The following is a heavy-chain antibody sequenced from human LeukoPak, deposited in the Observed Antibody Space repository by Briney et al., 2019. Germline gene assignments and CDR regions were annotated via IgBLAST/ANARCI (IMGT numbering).Heavy chain of an antibody. D-gene: IGHD3-16*01. Sequence: SETLSLTCTVSGGSISSGGYSWSWIRQHPGKGLEWIGYIYYSGSTNYNPSLKSRVTISVDTSKNQFSLKLSSVTAADTAVYYCARGGPLYSYYYYGMDVWGQGTTVTVSS. CDR2: IYYSGST. CDR1: GGSISSGGYS. J-gene: IGHJ6*02. V-gene: IGHV4-31*03. CDR3: ARGGPLYSYYYYGMDV.